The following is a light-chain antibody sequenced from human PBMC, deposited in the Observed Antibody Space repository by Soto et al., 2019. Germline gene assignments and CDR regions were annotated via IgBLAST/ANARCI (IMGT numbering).Light chain of an antibody. Sequence: EIVMTQSPATLSVSPGERATLSCRASQSVSSNLAWYQQKPGQAPRLLTYGASTRATGIPARFSGSGSGTEFTLTISSLQSEDFAVYYCQQYNNWPHTFGQGTKWIS. CDR1: QSVSSN. J-gene: IGKJ1*01. CDR2: GAS. CDR3: QQYNNWPHT. V-gene: IGKV3-15*01.